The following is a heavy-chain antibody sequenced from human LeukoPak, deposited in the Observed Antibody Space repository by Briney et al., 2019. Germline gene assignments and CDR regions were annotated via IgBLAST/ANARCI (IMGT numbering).Heavy chain of an antibody. V-gene: IGHV1-46*01. D-gene: IGHD3-10*01. CDR2: INPSGGST. Sequence: ASVKVSCKASGYIFTNYYMHWVRQAPGQGLEWMGPINPSGGSTTYAQKFQGRVTMTRDTSTSTVYMELSSLRSEDTAVYYCARDHGSAYYRAPRHWGQGTLVTVSS. CDR1: GYIFTNYY. CDR3: ARDHGSAYYRAPRH. J-gene: IGHJ4*02.